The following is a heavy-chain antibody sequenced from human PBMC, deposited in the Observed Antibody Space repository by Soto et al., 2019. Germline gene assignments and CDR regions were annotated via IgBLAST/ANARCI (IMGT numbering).Heavy chain of an antibody. Sequence: QITLKESGPTLVKPTQPLTLTCTFSGFSLSTSGVGVGWIRQPPGKALEWLALIYWDDNKRYSPSLKTRLTITKDTSKNQVVLTMTNMDPVDTATYYCAHRIVTNNWFDPWGQGTLVTVSS. J-gene: IGHJ5*02. D-gene: IGHD3-22*01. CDR1: GFSLSTSGVG. CDR3: AHRIVTNNWFDP. CDR2: IYWDDNK. V-gene: IGHV2-5*02.